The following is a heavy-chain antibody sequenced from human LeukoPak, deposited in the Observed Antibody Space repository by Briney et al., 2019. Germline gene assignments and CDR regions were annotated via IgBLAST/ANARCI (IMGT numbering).Heavy chain of an antibody. CDR2: ISSGGTYV. CDR1: GFTFKTYS. V-gene: IGHV3-21*04. D-gene: IGHD2-2*01. Sequence: GGSLRLSCVVSGFTFKTYSMNWVRQAPGKGLEWVSSISSGGTYVDYADSVKGRFTISRDNSKNTLYLQMNSLRAEDTAVYYCANPSHGIDCSSTSCHDAFDIWGQGTMVTVSS. CDR3: ANPSHGIDCSSTSCHDAFDI. J-gene: IGHJ3*02.